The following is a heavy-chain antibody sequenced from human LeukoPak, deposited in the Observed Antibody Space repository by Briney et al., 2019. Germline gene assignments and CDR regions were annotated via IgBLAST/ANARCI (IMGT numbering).Heavy chain of an antibody. CDR2: ISYDGSNK. D-gene: IGHD3-22*01. V-gene: IGHV3-30*18. CDR3: AKAERYYYDSSDAFDI. Sequence: GGSLRLSCAASGFTFSSYGMHWVRQAPGKGLEWVAVISYDGSNKYYADSVKGRFTISRDNSKNTLYLQMNSLRAEDTAVYYCAKAERYYYDSSDAFDIWGQGTMVTVSS. CDR1: GFTFSSYG. J-gene: IGHJ3*02.